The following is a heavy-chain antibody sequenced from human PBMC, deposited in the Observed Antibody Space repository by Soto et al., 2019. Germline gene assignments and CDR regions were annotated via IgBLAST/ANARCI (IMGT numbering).Heavy chain of an antibody. CDR3: ARHGDYRYYYYYGMDV. CDR1: GVSISSYY. J-gene: IGHJ6*02. Sequence: SETLSLTCTVSGVSISSYYWSWIRQPPGKGLEWIGYIYYSGSTNYNPSLKSRVTISVDTSKNQFSLKLSSVTAADTAVYYCARHGDYRYYYYYGMDVWGQGTTVTVSS. CDR2: IYYSGST. D-gene: IGHD4-17*01. V-gene: IGHV4-59*08.